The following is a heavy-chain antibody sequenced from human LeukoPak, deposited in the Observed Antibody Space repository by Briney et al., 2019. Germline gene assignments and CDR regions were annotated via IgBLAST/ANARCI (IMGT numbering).Heavy chain of an antibody. Sequence: GGSLRLSCAASGFTFSDYYMSRIRQAPGKGLEWVSYISSSGSTIYYADSVKGRFTISRDNAKNSLYLQMNSLRAEDTAVYYCARQPGQLLTYNWFDPWGQGTLVTVSS. V-gene: IGHV3-11*01. D-gene: IGHD2-2*01. CDR3: ARQPGQLLTYNWFDP. CDR1: GFTFSDYY. J-gene: IGHJ5*02. CDR2: ISSSGSTI.